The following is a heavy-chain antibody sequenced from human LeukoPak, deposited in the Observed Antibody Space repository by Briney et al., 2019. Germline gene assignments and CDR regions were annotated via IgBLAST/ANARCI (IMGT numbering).Heavy chain of an antibody. CDR2: ISAYNGNT. D-gene: IGHD3-22*01. V-gene: IGHV1-18*01. Sequence: ASVNVSCKASGYTFTSYGIRWVRQAPGQGLEWMGWISAYNGNTNYPQKLQGRGTQATDTSTEPAYQGLRGLRSHDTGVHYCGSQRRGVYYYDSSGYDAFDIWGQGTMVTVSS. CDR1: GYTFTSYG. CDR3: GSQRRGVYYYDSSGYDAFDI. J-gene: IGHJ3*02.